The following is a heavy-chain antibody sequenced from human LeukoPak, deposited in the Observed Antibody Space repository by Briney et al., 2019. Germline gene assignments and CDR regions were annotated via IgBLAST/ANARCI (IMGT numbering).Heavy chain of an antibody. J-gene: IGHJ4*02. Sequence: GGSLRLSCAASGFTFSTYSMNWVRQPPGKGLEWVSSITSSSSYIYYADSVKGRFTVSRDNAKNSLYLQMHSLRAEDTAVYYCLRDRGYSTYDCWGQGTLVTVSS. CDR2: ITSSSSYI. V-gene: IGHV3-21*01. D-gene: IGHD6-13*01. CDR3: LRDRGYSTYDC. CDR1: GFTFSTYS.